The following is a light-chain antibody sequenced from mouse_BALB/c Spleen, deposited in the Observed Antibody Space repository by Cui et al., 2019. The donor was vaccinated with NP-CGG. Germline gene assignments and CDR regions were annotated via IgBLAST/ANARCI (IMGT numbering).Light chain of an antibody. J-gene: IGLJ1*01. CDR1: TETVTTSNY. CDR3: ALWYSNHWV. CDR2: GTN. V-gene: IGLV1*01. Sequence: QAVVTQQSALITSPRETVTLTCRPSTETVTTSNYANWVQEKPDHLFTGLIGGTNNRAPGVPARFSGSLIGDKATLTIKGAQTEDEAIYYCALWYSNHWVFGGGTKLTVL.